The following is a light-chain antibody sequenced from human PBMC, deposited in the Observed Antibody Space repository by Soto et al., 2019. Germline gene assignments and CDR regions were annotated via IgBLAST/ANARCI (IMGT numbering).Light chain of an antibody. Sequence: EIVLTQSPATLSLSPGERATLSCRASQSVSSYLAWYRQKPGQAPRLLIYDASNRATGIPARFSGSGSGTDFTLTISRLEPEDFAVYYCHQYGSSPRTFGQGTKVDI. V-gene: IGKV3-20*01. J-gene: IGKJ1*01. CDR2: DAS. CDR3: HQYGSSPRT. CDR1: QSVSSY.